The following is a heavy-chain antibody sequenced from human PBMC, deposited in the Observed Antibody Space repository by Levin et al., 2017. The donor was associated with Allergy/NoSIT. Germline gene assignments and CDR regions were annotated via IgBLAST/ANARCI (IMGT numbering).Heavy chain of an antibody. CDR3: AKDLWESHLVPYYDILTEATNDAFDI. V-gene: IGHV3-23*01. CDR1: GFTFSSYA. J-gene: IGHJ3*02. Sequence: GASVKVSCAASGFTFSSYAMSWVRQAPGKGLEWVSAISGSGGSTYYADSVKGRFTISRDNSKNTLYLQMNSLRAEDTAVYYCAKDLWESHLVPYYDILTEATNDAFDIWGQGTMVTVSS. CDR2: ISGSGGST. D-gene: IGHD3-9*01.